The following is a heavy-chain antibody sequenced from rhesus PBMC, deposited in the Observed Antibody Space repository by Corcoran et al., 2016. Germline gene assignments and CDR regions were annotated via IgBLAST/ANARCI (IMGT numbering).Heavy chain of an antibody. D-gene: IGHD1S39*01. Sequence: QLQLQESGPGLVKPSETLSLTCAVSGDSVSSHWWTWIRQPPGKGLEWIGRISGNTRRKTYNHYLKSRVTSSTDTSKNQFSLKRTAGTAADTAVDLCARGYSGNYCWGQGVLVAVSS. CDR3: ARGYSGNYC. J-gene: IGHJ4*01. CDR1: GDSVSSHW. CDR2: ISGNTRRK. V-gene: IGHV4-173*01.